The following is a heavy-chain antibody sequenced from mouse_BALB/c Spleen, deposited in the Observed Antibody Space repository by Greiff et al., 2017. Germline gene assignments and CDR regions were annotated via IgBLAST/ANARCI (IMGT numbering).Heavy chain of an antibody. V-gene: IGHV3-2*02. Sequence: EVKLQESGPGLVKPSQSLSLTCTVTGYSITSDYAWNWIRQFPGNKLEWMGYISYSGSTSYNPSLKSRISITRDTSKNQFFLQLNSVTTEDTATYYCARGGSYYAMDYWGQGTSVTVSS. CDR1: GYSITSDYA. CDR2: ISYSGST. J-gene: IGHJ4*01. CDR3: ARGGSYYAMDY.